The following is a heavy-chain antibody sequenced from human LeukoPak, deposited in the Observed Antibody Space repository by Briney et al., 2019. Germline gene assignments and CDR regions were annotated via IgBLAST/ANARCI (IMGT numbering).Heavy chain of an antibody. V-gene: IGHV3-7*01. CDR1: GFTFSTSW. CDR3: ARGHHGLDI. D-gene: IGHD2-8*01. CDR2: IKPDGSEN. Sequence: GGSLRLSCAASGFTFSTSWMTWVRQAPGKGLEWVATIKPDGSENYYVDSVEGRFTISRDNAKNSLYLQMNSLRADDTAVYFCARGHHGLDIWGQGTMVTVSS. J-gene: IGHJ3*02.